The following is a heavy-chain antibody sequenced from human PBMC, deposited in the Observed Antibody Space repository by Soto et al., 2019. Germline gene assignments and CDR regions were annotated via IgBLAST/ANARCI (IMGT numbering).Heavy chain of an antibody. CDR3: ARVPNYYDSSGYPYYFDY. J-gene: IGHJ4*02. V-gene: IGHV4-4*07. CDR1: GGSISTYY. D-gene: IGHD3-22*01. CDR2: IDTSGNT. Sequence: PSETLSLTCTVSGGSISTYYWSWIRQPAGKGLEWIGRIDTSGNTNYNPSLKSRVTMSVDTSKKQFSLKLTSVTAADTAVYYCARVPNYYDSSGYPYYFDYWGQGTLVTVS.